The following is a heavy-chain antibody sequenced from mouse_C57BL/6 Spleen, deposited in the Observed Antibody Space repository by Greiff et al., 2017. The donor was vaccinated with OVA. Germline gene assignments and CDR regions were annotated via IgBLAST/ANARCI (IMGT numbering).Heavy chain of an antibody. CDR2: INYDGSST. V-gene: IGHV5-16*01. J-gene: IGHJ4*01. D-gene: IGHD5-2*01. CDR1: GFTFSDYY. Sequence: EVMLVESEGGLVQPGSSMKLSCTASGFTFSDYYMAWVRQVPEKGLEWVANINYDGSSTYYLDSLKSRFIISRDNAKNILYLQMSSLKSEDTATYYCARENNYGDMDYWGQGTSVTVSS. CDR3: ARENNYGDMDY.